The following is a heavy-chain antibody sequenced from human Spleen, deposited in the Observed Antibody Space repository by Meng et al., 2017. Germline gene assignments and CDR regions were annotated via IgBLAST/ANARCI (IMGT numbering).Heavy chain of an antibody. Sequence: EVQLVESGGGLVQPGVSLRLSCAASGFTFRTYGMHWVRQAPGKGLVWVSRINNDGGSRNYADSVKGRFTIARDNAKNTLYLQMNSLRAEDTAVYYCARGGIATTGTSAWGQGTLVTVSS. CDR1: GFTFRTYG. D-gene: IGHD6-13*01. CDR3: ARGGIATTGTSA. J-gene: IGHJ5*02. CDR2: INNDGGSR. V-gene: IGHV3-74*01.